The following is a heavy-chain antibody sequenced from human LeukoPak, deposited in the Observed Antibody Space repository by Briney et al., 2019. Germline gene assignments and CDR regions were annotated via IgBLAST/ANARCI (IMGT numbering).Heavy chain of an antibody. Sequence: GGSLRLSCAASGFTVSSNYMSWVRQAPGKGLEWVSVIYGGGSTYYTDSVKGRFTISRDNSKNTLYLRMSSLRAEDTAVYYCASALNSNYGPLTGWGQGTLVTVSS. CDR3: ASALNSNYGPLTG. D-gene: IGHD4-11*01. CDR1: GFTVSSNY. J-gene: IGHJ4*02. CDR2: IYGGGST. V-gene: IGHV3-66*02.